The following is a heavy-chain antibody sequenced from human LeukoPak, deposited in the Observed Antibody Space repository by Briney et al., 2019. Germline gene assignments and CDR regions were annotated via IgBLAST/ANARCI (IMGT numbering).Heavy chain of an antibody. J-gene: IGHJ4*02. CDR1: GFTFSSYS. Sequence: GGSLRLSCAAFGFTFSSYSMNWVRQAPGKGLEWVSSISSSSSYIYYADSVKGRFTISRDNAKNSLYLQMNSLRAEDTAVYYCARDPTGYNRRDYFDYWGQGTLVTVSS. CDR3: ARDPTGYNRRDYFDY. CDR2: ISSSSSYI. V-gene: IGHV3-21*01. D-gene: IGHD5-24*01.